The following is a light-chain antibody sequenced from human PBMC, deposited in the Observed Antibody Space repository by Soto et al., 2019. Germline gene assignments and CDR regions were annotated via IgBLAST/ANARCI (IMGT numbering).Light chain of an antibody. CDR2: GAS. J-gene: IGKJ2*01. CDR1: QSVRDN. V-gene: IGKV3-15*01. CDR3: QHHHLWPPST. Sequence: EILLTQSPATLSVSPGERATLSCRASQSVRDNLAWYQQKPGQAPRLLIYGASTRAPGIPDRFSGSGFGSAFCLTITILQSEDFAVYYCQHHHLWPPSTFGQGTKLEIK.